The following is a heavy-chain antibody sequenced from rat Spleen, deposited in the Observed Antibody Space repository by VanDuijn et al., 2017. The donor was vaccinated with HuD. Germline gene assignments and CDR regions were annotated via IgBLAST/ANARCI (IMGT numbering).Heavy chain of an antibody. CDR1: GFTFSNFG. V-gene: IGHV5-19*01. D-gene: IGHD1-4*01. CDR2: ISPSGGTT. CDR3: TSHGTRISRFAY. Sequence: EEQLVESGGGLVQPGGSLKLSCAASGFTFSNFGIHWIRQAPTKGLEWVASISPSGGTTYYRDSVKGRFTISRDNAKSTLYLQMDSLRSEDTATYYCTSHGTRISRFAYWGQGTLVTVSS. J-gene: IGHJ3*01.